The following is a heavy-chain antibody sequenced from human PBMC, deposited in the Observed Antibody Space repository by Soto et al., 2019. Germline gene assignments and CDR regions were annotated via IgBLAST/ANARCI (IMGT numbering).Heavy chain of an antibody. CDR1: GGSFSRFY. CDR2: IYSSGST. D-gene: IGHD3-16*01. Sequence: QVQLQESGPGLVKPSATLSLTCLVSGGSFSRFYWSWIRQPPGKGLGWIGYIYSSGSTNYNPSLKSRLTISGDTSKNHCSLKLTSVTAADTAVYYCARAGGGWPYHMDVWGEVTTVTVSS. J-gene: IGHJ6*03. CDR3: ARAGGGWPYHMDV. V-gene: IGHV4-59*01.